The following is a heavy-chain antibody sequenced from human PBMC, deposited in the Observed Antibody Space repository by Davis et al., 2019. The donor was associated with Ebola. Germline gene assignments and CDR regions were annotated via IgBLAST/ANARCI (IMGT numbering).Heavy chain of an antibody. CDR1: RFTFSSYR. J-gene: IGHJ6*04. D-gene: IGHD6-19*01. Sequence: GESLKISCAASRFTFSSYRMNWVRQAPGKGLEWVSYISSGSSTIYYADSVKGRFTISRDNAKNSLYLQMCSLRDEDTAIYYCAKKGWNSSSLGMDYYYGMDVWGKGTAVTVSS. V-gene: IGHV3-48*02. CDR2: ISSGSSTI. CDR3: AKKGWNSSSLGMDYYYGMDV.